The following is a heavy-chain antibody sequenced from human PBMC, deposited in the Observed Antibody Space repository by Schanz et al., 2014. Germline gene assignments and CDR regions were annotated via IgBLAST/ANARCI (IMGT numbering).Heavy chain of an antibody. V-gene: IGHV4-4*07. Sequence: QVQLQESGPGLVKPSETLSLTCAVSGASVSSFYWSWIRQPAGKGLEWIGHVYATGRTKYNPSLKSRVTMSVDTSQKQISLKLPSVPAADTAVYYCARTLVNGSRKWFVPWGPGTQVTVSS. D-gene: IGHD3-10*01. CDR2: VYATGRT. CDR1: GASVSSFY. J-gene: IGHJ5*02. CDR3: ARTLVNGSRKWFVP.